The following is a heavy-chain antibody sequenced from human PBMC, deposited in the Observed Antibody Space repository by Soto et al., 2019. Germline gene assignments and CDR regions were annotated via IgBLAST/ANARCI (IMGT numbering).Heavy chain of an antibody. V-gene: IGHV3-53*01. CDR1: GFTVSSNY. CDR3: ARVPYSSGWYGGNDAFDI. Sequence: EVQLVESGGGLIQPGGSLRLSCAASGFTVSSNYMSWVRQAPGKGLEWVSVIYSGGSTYYADSVKGRFTISRDNSKNTLYLQMNSLRAEDTAVYYWARVPYSSGWYGGNDAFDIWGQGTMVTVSS. J-gene: IGHJ3*02. D-gene: IGHD6-19*01. CDR2: IYSGGST.